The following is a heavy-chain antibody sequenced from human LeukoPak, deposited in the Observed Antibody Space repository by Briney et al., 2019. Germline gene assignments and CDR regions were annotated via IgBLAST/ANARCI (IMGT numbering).Heavy chain of an antibody. Sequence: PGGSLRLSCAASGFTFSSIWMSWVRQAPGRGLEWVANIKEDGSEKFYVDSVKGRFTISRDNAKNSLYLQMSSLRVEDTAVYYCARLVGPTTRHYDYWGQGTLVTVSS. CDR2: IKEDGSEK. V-gene: IGHV3-7*01. D-gene: IGHD1-26*01. CDR1: GFTFSSIW. CDR3: ARLVGPTTRHYDY. J-gene: IGHJ4*02.